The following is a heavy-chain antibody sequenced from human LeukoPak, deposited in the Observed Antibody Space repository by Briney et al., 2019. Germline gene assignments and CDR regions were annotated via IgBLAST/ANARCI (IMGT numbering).Heavy chain of an antibody. J-gene: IGHJ4*02. Sequence: GRSLRLSCAASGFTFTNYAMHWGRQAPGKGLGGWAILSYDGNNKYYADSVKGPFTTSIDNSKNTLYLKINSLREEDTAVYDCARKLRGWWFDYWGQGTLVTVSS. CDR1: GFTFTNYA. CDR2: LSYDGNNK. CDR3: ARKLRGWWFDY. D-gene: IGHD6-19*01. V-gene: IGHV3-30*04.